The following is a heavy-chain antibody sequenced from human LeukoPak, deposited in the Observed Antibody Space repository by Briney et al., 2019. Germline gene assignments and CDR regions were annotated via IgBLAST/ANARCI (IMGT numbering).Heavy chain of an antibody. V-gene: IGHV3-23*01. J-gene: IGHJ6*03. D-gene: IGHD2-8*01. CDR1: GFTFSSYA. CDR3: AKDLYRPQNTYYMDV. CDR2: ISGSGGST. Sequence: PGGSLRLSCAASGFTFSSYAMSWVRQAPGKGLEWVSAISGSGGSTYYADSVKGRFTISRDNSKNTLYLQMNSLRAEDTAVYYCAKDLYRPQNTYYMDVWGKGTTVTVSS.